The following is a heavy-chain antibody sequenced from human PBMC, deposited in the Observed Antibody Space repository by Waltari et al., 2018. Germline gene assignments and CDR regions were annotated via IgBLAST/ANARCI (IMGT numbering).Heavy chain of an antibody. D-gene: IGHD5-12*01. CDR1: GFTFSSYS. CDR3: ARASRGYDFRDAFDI. V-gene: IGHV3-48*04. J-gene: IGHJ3*02. Sequence: EVQLVESGGGLVQPGGSLRLSCAASGFTFSSYSMNWVRQAPGKGLEWVSYISSSSSTIYYADSVKGRFTISRDNAKNSLYLQMNSLRAEDTAVYYCARASRGYDFRDAFDIWGQGTMVTVSS. CDR2: ISSSSSTI.